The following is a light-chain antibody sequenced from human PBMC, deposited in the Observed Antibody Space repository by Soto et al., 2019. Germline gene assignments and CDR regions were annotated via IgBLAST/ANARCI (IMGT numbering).Light chain of an antibody. Sequence: EIVMTQSPATLSVSPGERATLSCSASQSVSSNLAWYQQKPGQGPRLLFYGASTRATGIPARFIGSGSGTDFTLTIISLQSEDFAVYYCQQSNSWPYTFGQGTKLEIK. CDR1: QSVSSN. CDR3: QQSNSWPYT. CDR2: GAS. J-gene: IGKJ2*01. V-gene: IGKV3-15*01.